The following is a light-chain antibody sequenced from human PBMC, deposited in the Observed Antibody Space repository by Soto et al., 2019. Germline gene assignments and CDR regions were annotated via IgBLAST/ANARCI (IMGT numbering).Light chain of an antibody. J-gene: IGLJ1*01. Sequence: QSVLTQPASVSGSPGQSITISCTGTSSDIGYYDYVSWYQHHSGKAPKLIIYEVNNRPSGVSNRFFGSKSVNTASLTISGLQAEDEADYYCSSHSSSSAYYVFGTGTKVTVL. CDR3: SSHSSSSAYYV. V-gene: IGLV2-14*01. CDR1: SSDIGYYDY. CDR2: EVN.